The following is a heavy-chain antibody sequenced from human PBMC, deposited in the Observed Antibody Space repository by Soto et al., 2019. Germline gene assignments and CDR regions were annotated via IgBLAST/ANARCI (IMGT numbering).Heavy chain of an antibody. CDR3: ARAPYDILTGYSSYYHYYGMDV. V-gene: IGHV4-4*07. D-gene: IGHD3-9*01. CDR1: GGSISSYY. J-gene: IGHJ6*02. Sequence: SETLSLTCTVSGGSISSYYWSWIRQPAGKGLEWIGRIYTSGSTNYNPSLKSRVTMSVDTSKNQFSLKLSSVTAADTAVYYCARAPYDILTGYSSYYHYYGMDVWGQGTTVTVSS. CDR2: IYTSGST.